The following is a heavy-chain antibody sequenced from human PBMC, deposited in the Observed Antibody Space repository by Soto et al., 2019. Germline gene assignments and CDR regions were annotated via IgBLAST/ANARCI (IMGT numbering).Heavy chain of an antibody. V-gene: IGHV3-30*18. CDR3: AKDMAAVAGPTDY. CDR1: GFTFSSYG. D-gene: IGHD6-19*01. Sequence: QVQLVESGGGVVQPGRSLRLSCAASGFTFSSYGMQWVRQAPGKGLEWVAVILYDGSNKYYADSVKGRFTISRDNSKNTLYLQMNSLRAEDTAVYYCAKDMAAVAGPTDYWGQGTLVTVYS. CDR2: ILYDGSNK. J-gene: IGHJ4*02.